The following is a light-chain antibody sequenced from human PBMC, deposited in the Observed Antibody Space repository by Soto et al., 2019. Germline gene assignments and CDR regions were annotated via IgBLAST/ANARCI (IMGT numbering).Light chain of an antibody. CDR2: DAS. CDR3: QQEDARPLT. V-gene: IGKV1-33*01. J-gene: IGKJ4*01. Sequence: DIQMTLSPYSLSASVTDRVTITCQASRGIRNYLNWYQQKPGRAPKLLIYDASNLETGVPSRFSGSGSGTPFTLTISSLQPEDIVRYYCQQEDARPLTFGGGTKVDIK. CDR1: RGIRNY.